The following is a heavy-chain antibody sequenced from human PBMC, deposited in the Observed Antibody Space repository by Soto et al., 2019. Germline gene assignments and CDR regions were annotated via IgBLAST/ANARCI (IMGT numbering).Heavy chain of an antibody. CDR3: ARGLEDNRSGQNYYYYGMDV. CDR2: IIPIFGIT. Sequence: SVKVACKASGGPFISCAIIWVRQAPGQGLEWMGGIIPIFGITNYGQKFQGRVTITADESTSTAYMELYSLTSDDTAVYYCARGLEDNRSGQNYYYYGMDVWGQRTTVTVSS. J-gene: IGHJ6*02. D-gene: IGHD3-3*01. CDR1: GGPFISCA. V-gene: IGHV1-69*13.